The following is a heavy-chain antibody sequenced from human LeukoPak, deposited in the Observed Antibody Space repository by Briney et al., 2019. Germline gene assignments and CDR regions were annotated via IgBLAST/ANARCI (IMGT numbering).Heavy chain of an antibody. D-gene: IGHD6-13*01. Sequence: GGSLRLSCAASGYTFSSYGMHWVRQAPGKGLEWVAVISYDGSNKYYADSVKGRFTISRDNSKNTLYLQMNSLRAEDTAVYYCAREIGVWQQRRFDPWGQGTLVTVSS. CDR2: ISYDGSNK. CDR3: AREIGVWQQRRFDP. V-gene: IGHV3-30*03. CDR1: GYTFSSYG. J-gene: IGHJ5*02.